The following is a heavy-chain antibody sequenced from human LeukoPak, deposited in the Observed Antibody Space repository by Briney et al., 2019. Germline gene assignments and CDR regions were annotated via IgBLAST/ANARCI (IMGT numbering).Heavy chain of an antibody. CDR1: GYSISSDYY. Sequence: KPSETLSLTCAVSGYSISSDYYWGWIRQPPGKGLEWIGNVDPSGSTYYNPSLKSRATISLDTSKKQFSLKLTSVTAADTAVCYCATVGASHYGDWYFAYWGQGTLVTVSS. J-gene: IGHJ4*02. V-gene: IGHV4-38-2*01. CDR3: ATVGASHYGDWYFAY. CDR2: VDPSGST. D-gene: IGHD4-17*01.